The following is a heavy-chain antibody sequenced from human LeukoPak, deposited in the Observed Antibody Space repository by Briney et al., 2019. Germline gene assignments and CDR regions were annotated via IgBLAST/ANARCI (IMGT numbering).Heavy chain of an antibody. J-gene: IGHJ4*02. V-gene: IGHV1-2*02. CDR3: VRGGYNYGVDY. CDR2: INPKSGGT. Sequence: ASAKVSCKASGYTFTGYYMHWVRQAPGQGLEWMGWINPKSGGTNYAQRFQGRVTMTRDTSISSAYMELSRLRSDDAAVYYCVRGGYNYGVDYWGQGTLVTVSS. CDR1: GYTFTGYY. D-gene: IGHD5-18*01.